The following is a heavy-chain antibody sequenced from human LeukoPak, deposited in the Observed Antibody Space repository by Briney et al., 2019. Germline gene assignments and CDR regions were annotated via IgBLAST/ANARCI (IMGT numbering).Heavy chain of an antibody. CDR2: ISSSSSTI. CDR1: GFTFSSYN. D-gene: IGHD3-10*01. Sequence: PGGSLRLSCAASGFTFSSYNMNWVRQAPGKGLEWVSYISSSSSTIYYADSVKGRFTISRDNAKNSLYLQMNSLRAEDTAVYYCARNYYGSGSYYPFDYWGQGTLVTVSS. J-gene: IGHJ4*02. V-gene: IGHV3-48*01. CDR3: ARNYYGSGSYYPFDY.